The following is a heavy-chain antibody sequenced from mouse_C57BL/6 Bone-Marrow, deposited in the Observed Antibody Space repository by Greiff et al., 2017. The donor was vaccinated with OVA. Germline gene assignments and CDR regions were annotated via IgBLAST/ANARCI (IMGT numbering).Heavy chain of an antibody. J-gene: IGHJ1*03. V-gene: IGHV7-1*01. CDR2: SRNKANDYTT. D-gene: IGHD4-1*01. CDR3: ARDAVGRHWYFDV. Sequence: EVKLVESGGGLVQSGRSLRLSCATSGFTFSDFYMEWVRQAPGKGLEWIAASRNKANDYTTEYSASVKGRFIVSRDTSQSILYLQMNALRAEDTAIYYCARDAVGRHWYFDVWGTGTTVTVSS. CDR1: GFTFSDFY.